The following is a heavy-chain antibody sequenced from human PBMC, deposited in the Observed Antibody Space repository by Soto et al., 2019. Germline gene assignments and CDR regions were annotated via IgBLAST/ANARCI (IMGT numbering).Heavy chain of an antibody. Sequence: SETLSLTCAVYGGSFSGYYWSWIRQPPGKGLEWIGEINHSGSTNYNPSLKSRVTISVDTAKNQFSLKLSSVTAADTAVYYCAGFCSSTNCSEGGNWLDPWGQGTLVTVSS. J-gene: IGHJ5*02. CDR3: AGFCSSTNCSEGGNWLDP. V-gene: IGHV4-34*01. D-gene: IGHD2-2*01. CDR1: GGSFSGYY. CDR2: INHSGST.